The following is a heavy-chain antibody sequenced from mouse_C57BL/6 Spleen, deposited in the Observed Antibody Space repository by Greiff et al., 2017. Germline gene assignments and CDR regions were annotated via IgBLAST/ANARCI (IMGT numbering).Heavy chain of an antibody. CDR2: INPNNGGT. Sequence: VQLQQSGPELVKPGASVKISCKASGYTFTDYYMNWVKQSHGKSLEWIGDINPNNGGTSYNQKFKGKATLTVDKSSSTAYMELRSLTSEDSAVYYCARLYGNYVAWFAYWGQGTLVTVSA. V-gene: IGHV1-26*01. J-gene: IGHJ3*01. CDR1: GYTFTDYY. CDR3: ARLYGNYVAWFAY. D-gene: IGHD2-1*01.